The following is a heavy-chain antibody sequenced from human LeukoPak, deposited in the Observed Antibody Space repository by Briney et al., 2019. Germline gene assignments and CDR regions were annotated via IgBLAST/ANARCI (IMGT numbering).Heavy chain of an antibody. D-gene: IGHD3-22*01. V-gene: IGHV3-21*01. CDR3: AREYYYDTDPGNY. CDR2: ITGSGTYI. J-gene: IGHJ4*02. CDR1: GFTFSRSS. Sequence: PGGSLRLSCAASGFTFSRSSMSWVRQAPGKGPEWVSSITGSGTYIYYADSVKGRFTIPTDNIQRSVYLQMNSLRAEDTAVYYCAREYYYDTDPGNYWGPGTLVTVSS.